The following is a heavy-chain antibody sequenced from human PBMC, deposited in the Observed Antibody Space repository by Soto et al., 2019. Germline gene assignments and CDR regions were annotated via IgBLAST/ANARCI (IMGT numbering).Heavy chain of an antibody. CDR3: ARCDYGYGMDV. Sequence: PSETLSLTCPVSGGSISSYYWSWIRQPPGKGLEWIGYIYYSGSTNYNPSLKSRVAISVDTSKNQFSLKLSSVTAADTAVYYCARCDYGYGMDVWGKGTTVTVSS. D-gene: IGHD4-17*01. J-gene: IGHJ6*04. CDR2: IYYSGST. V-gene: IGHV4-59*08. CDR1: GGSISSYY.